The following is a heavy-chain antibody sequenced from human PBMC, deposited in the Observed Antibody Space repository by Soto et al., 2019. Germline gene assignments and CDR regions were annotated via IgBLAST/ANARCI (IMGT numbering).Heavy chain of an antibody. CDR3: ARGNSNTLGMDV. CDR1: GFTFSSYS. D-gene: IGHD4-4*01. CDR2: ISSSSSTI. Sequence: PGGSLRLSCAASGFTFSSYSMNWVRQAPGKGLEWVSYISSSSSTIYYADSVKGRFTISRDNAKNSLYLQMNSPRDEDTAVYYCARGNSNTLGMDVWGQGTTVTVSS. V-gene: IGHV3-48*02. J-gene: IGHJ6*02.